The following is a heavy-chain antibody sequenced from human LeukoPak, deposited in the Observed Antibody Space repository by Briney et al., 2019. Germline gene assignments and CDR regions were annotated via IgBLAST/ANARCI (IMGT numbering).Heavy chain of an antibody. CDR2: IYYSGST. D-gene: IGHD1-14*01. V-gene: IGHV4-39*07. CDR3: ATGLPGRDREDY. CDR1: GGSISSSSYY. Sequence: PSETLSLTCTVSGGSISSSSYYWGWIRQPPGKGLEWIGSIYYSGSTYYNPSLKSRVTISVDTSKNQFCLKLSSVTAADTAVYYCATGLPGRDREDYWGQGTLVTVSS. J-gene: IGHJ4*02.